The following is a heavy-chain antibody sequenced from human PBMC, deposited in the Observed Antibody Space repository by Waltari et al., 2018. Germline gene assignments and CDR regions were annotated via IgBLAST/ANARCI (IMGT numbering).Heavy chain of an antibody. CDR1: GYTFTGYF. V-gene: IGHV1-2*06. J-gene: IGHJ4*02. D-gene: IGHD2-2*01. Sequence: QVQLVQSGAEVKQPGASVKVSCKASGYTFTGYFMHWVRQAPGHGLEGMGRINPGEGDTNDARKLQGRVTMTRDTSISAAYMELSRLTSDDTAIYYCAMILVVPAVPTDDYWGQGTLVTVSS. CDR3: AMILVVPAVPTDDY. CDR2: INPGEGDT.